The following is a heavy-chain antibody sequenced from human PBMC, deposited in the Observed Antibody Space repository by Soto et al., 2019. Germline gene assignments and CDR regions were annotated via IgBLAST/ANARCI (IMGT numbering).Heavy chain of an antibody. CDR2: INHSGST. CDR1: GGSFSGYY. Sequence: SETLSLTCAVYGGSFSGYYWSWIRQPPGKGLEWIGEINHSGSTNYNPSLKSRVTISVDTSKNQFSLKLSSVTAADTAVYYCARGSIAAAGTPYDYWGQGTLVPVSS. CDR3: ARGSIAAAGTPYDY. D-gene: IGHD6-13*01. V-gene: IGHV4-34*01. J-gene: IGHJ4*02.